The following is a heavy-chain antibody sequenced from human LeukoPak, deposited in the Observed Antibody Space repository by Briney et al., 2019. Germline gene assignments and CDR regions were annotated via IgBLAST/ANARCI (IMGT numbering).Heavy chain of an antibody. CDR3: ARCLNTYYYDSSGYSPEHYYMDV. V-gene: IGHV4-4*07. CDR2: VSSSGST. Sequence: SETLSLTCTVSGGSIDDYLWSWIRQPAGKGLEWIGRVSSSGSTNSNPSLNRRITMSVDTSKTQISLKLSYVTAADTAVYYCARCLNTYYYDSSGYSPEHYYMDVWGTGTTVTVSS. CDR1: GGSIDDYL. D-gene: IGHD3-22*01. J-gene: IGHJ6*03.